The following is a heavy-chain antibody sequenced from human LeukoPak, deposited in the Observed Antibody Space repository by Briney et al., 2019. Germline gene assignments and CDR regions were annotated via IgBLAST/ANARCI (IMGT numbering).Heavy chain of an antibody. Sequence: SETLSLTCTVSGRSISRYYWSWIRHPPGKGLEWIGYIYYSGSTNYNPSLKSRVTISLDKSKNQFSLELSSVPAADTAVYYCARRPYDSSGYYSSWFDPWGQGTLVTVSS. CDR2: IYYSGST. J-gene: IGHJ5*02. CDR1: GRSISRYY. V-gene: IGHV4-59*08. D-gene: IGHD3-22*01. CDR3: ARRPYDSSGYYSSWFDP.